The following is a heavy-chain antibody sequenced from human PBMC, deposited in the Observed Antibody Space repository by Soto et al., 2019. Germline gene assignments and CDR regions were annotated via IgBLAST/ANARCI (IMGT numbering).Heavy chain of an antibody. V-gene: IGHV4-30-2*01. CDR1: GDSISRGGYS. J-gene: IGHJ6*02. CDR3: ARGSSSYYDYGMDV. D-gene: IGHD6-6*01. CDR2: IYDSGST. Sequence: TLSLTXAVSGDSISRGGYSWTWIRQPPGKALEWIGNIYDSGSTSYNPSLKSRVTISVDRSKIQFSLKLTSVTAADTAVYFCARGSSSYYDYGMDVWGPGTTVTVSS.